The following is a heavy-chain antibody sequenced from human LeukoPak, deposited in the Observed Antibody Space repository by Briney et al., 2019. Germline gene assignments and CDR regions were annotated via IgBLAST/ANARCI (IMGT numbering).Heavy chain of an antibody. CDR3: ARGSGTTYRPSDY. V-gene: IGHV4-59*13. Sequence: PSETLSLTCTVSGGSIISYYWSWIRQPPGKGLEYIGYIYYSGSTNYNPSLKSRVTISVDTSKNQFSLNLRSVTAADTAVYYCARGSGTTYRPSDYWGQGILATVSS. CDR2: IYYSGST. D-gene: IGHD3-10*01. CDR1: GGSIISYY. J-gene: IGHJ4*02.